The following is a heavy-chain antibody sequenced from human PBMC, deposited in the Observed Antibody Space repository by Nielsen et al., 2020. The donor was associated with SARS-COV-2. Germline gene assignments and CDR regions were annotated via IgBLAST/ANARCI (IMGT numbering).Heavy chain of an antibody. D-gene: IGHD6-13*01. CDR1: GFTFSSSW. CDR2: ISSSSSYT. CDR3: ARGPGIAAEVY. J-gene: IGHJ4*02. Sequence: GESLKISCAASGFTFSSSWMHWIRQAPGKGLEWVSYISSSSSYTNYADSVKGRFTISRDNAKNSLYLQMNSLRAEDTAVYYCARGPGIAAEVYWGQGTLVTVSS. V-gene: IGHV3-11*05.